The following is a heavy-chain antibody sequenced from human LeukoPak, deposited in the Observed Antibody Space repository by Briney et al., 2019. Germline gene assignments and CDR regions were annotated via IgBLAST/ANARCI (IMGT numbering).Heavy chain of an antibody. CDR1: GFAFISFS. V-gene: IGHV3-48*01. J-gene: IGHJ5*02. D-gene: IGHD3-10*01. CDR2: IPSGSDPI. CDR3: AKDSGSYYLYNWFDP. Sequence: GGSLRLSCAASGFAFISFSMNWVRQAPGKGLEWVSHIPSGSDPIYYADSVKGRFTISRDPAKNSLFPQMNSLRAEDTAVYYCAKDSGSYYLYNWFDPWGQGTLVTVSS.